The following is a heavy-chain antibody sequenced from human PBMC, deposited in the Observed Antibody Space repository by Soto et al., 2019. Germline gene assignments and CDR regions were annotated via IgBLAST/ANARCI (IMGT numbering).Heavy chain of an antibody. Sequence: SETLSLTCSVSGVSISSYYWSWIRQTPGKGLEWIGYISYSASTNYNPSLKSRVTISVDTSKNQFSLRLTSVTAADTAVYYCARHGGYNYGFDYWGQGTLVTVSS. CDR1: GVSISSYY. J-gene: IGHJ4*02. V-gene: IGHV4-59*01. D-gene: IGHD5-18*01. CDR3: ARHGGYNYGFDY. CDR2: ISYSAST.